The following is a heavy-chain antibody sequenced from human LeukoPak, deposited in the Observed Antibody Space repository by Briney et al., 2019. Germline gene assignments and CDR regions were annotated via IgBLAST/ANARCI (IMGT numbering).Heavy chain of an antibody. CDR1: GGSIRRYY. CDR3: ARRRGIAARFQSPIDY. J-gene: IGHJ4*02. CDR2: IDTSGIT. V-gene: IGHV4-4*07. Sequence: SETLSLTCTVSGGSIRRYYWSWIRQPAGKGLEWIGRIDTSGITSYNPFLKSRVTVSLDTSKNQFSLKLSSVTAADTAVYYCARRRGIAARFQSPIDYWGQGTLVTVSS. D-gene: IGHD6-13*01.